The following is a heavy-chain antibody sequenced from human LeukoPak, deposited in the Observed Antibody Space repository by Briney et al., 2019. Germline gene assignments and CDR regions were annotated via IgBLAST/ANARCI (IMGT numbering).Heavy chain of an antibody. D-gene: IGHD3-16*02. CDR2: ISSSGSTI. CDR3: ARDFFAFGGVIALLDY. V-gene: IGHV3-48*03. Sequence: GGSLRLSCAASGFTFSSYEMNWVRQAPGKGLEWVSYISSSGSTIYYAESVKGRFTISRDNAKNSLYLQMNSLRAEDTAVYYCARDFFAFGGVIALLDYWGQGTLVTVSS. CDR1: GFTFSSYE. J-gene: IGHJ4*02.